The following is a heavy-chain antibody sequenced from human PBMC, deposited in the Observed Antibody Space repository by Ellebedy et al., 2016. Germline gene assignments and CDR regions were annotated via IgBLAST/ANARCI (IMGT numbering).Heavy chain of an antibody. CDR2: INPSGGST. D-gene: IGHD6-13*01. V-gene: IGHV1-46*01. CDR1: GYTFTSYY. CDR3: ARELAAARENWFNP. Sequence: ASVKVSXXASGYTFTSYYMHWVRQAPGQGLEWMGIINPSGGSTSYAQKFQGRVTMTTDTSTSTAYMELRSLRSDDTAVYYCARELAAARENWFNPWGQGTLVTVSS. J-gene: IGHJ5*02.